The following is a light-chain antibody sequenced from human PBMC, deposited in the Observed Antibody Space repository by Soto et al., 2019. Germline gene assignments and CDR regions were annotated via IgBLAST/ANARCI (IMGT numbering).Light chain of an antibody. CDR3: SSDTSSNTLV. J-gene: IGLJ1*01. CDR1: SSDVGGYNY. Sequence: QSALTQPASVSGSPGQSITISCTGTSSDVGGYNYVSWYQQHPGNAPNLMIYEVSNRPSGVSNRFSGSKSGNTASLTISGLQAEDEADYYCSSDTSSNTLVFGTGTKLTVL. V-gene: IGLV2-14*01. CDR2: EVS.